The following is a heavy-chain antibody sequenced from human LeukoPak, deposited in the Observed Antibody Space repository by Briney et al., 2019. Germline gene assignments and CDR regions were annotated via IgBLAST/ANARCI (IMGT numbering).Heavy chain of an antibody. Sequence: GGSLRLSCAASGFTFSSYGMSWVRQAPGKGLEWVSAISGSGGSTYYADSVKGRFTISRDNSKNTLYLQMNSLRAEDTAVYYCARAERYGSGSSDYWGQGTLVTVSS. CDR2: ISGSGGST. V-gene: IGHV3-23*01. J-gene: IGHJ4*02. CDR1: GFTFSSYG. D-gene: IGHD3-10*01. CDR3: ARAERYGSGSSDY.